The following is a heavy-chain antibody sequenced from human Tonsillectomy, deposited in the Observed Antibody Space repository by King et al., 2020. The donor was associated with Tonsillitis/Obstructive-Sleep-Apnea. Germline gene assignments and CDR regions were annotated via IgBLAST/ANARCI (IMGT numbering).Heavy chain of an antibody. CDR2: TYYRSKWYN. Sequence: VQLQQSGPGLVKPSQTLSLTCAISGDSVSSNSAAWNWIRQSPSRGLEWLGRTYYRSKWYNDYAVSVKSRITINPDTSKNQFSLQLNSVTPEDTAVYYCARFLYYYDSSGDNYYYYMDVWGKGTTVTVSS. J-gene: IGHJ6*03. D-gene: IGHD3-22*01. V-gene: IGHV6-1*01. CDR3: ARFLYYYDSSGDNYYYYMDV. CDR1: GDSVSSNSAA.